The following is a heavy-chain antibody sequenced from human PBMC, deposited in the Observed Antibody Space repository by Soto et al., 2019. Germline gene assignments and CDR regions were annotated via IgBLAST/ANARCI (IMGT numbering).Heavy chain of an antibody. D-gene: IGHD2-2*01. V-gene: IGHV3-30*03. Sequence: GGSLRLSCAASGFTFSNFGMQWVRQAPGKGLEWVAVISYDGSNKYYADSVKGRFTISRDNSKNTLYLQMNSLRAEDTAVYYCARDRPSPYCSSTSCSSYFDYWGQGTLVTVSS. CDR3: ARDRPSPYCSSTSCSSYFDY. J-gene: IGHJ4*02. CDR2: ISYDGSNK. CDR1: GFTFSNFG.